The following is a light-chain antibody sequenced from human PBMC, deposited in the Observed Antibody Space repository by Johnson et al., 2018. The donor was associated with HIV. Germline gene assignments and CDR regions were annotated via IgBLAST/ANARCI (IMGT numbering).Light chain of an antibody. V-gene: IGLV1-51*02. J-gene: IGLJ1*01. CDR1: ISNIESYF. Sequence: QPVLTQPPSVSAAPGQRVNISCSGNISNIESYFVSWYQQLPGAAPTLLIYEDNKRPSGIPDRFSGSKSGATATLGITGLQTGDEADYYCGIWDASLRPLYGFGSGT. CDR3: GIWDASLRPLYG. CDR2: EDN.